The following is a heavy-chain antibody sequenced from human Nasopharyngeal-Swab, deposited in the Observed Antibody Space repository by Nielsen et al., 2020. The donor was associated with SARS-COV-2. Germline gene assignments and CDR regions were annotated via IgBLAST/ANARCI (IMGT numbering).Heavy chain of an antibody. J-gene: IGHJ4*02. CDR2: FDPEDGET. CDR1: GYTLTELS. CDR3: AARGQWLGAPFDY. V-gene: IGHV1-24*01. D-gene: IGHD6-19*01. Sequence: ASVKVSCKVSGYTLTELSMHWVRQAPGKGLEWMGGFDPEDGETIYAQKFQGRVTMTEDTSTDTAYMELSSLRSEDTAVYYCAARGQWLGAPFDYWGQGTLATVSS.